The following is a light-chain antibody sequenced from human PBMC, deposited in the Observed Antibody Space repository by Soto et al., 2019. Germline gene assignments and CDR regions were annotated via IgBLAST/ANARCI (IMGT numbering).Light chain of an antibody. CDR3: GSSGGSPTHV. CDR2: EVN. Sequence: HSALTQPASVSGTPGQSTTMSCSGTSSNVGRYNLVSWYQQPPGKAPELMIFEVNKRTSVGLNSFSASKSDHMAFLTVPGLNVEDEADYYCGSSGGSPTHVFGTGTKVTVL. CDR1: SSNVGRYNL. J-gene: IGLJ1*01. V-gene: IGLV2-23*02.